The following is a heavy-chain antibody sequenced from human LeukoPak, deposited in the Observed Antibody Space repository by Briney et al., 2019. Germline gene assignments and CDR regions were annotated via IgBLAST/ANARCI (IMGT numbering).Heavy chain of an antibody. CDR3: AELGITMIGGV. CDR2: ISSSGSTI. CDR1: RFTIRCFE. Sequence: GGSLTLSCSASRFTIRCFEMMWQRPAPGQGRVGVTYISSSGSTIYYADSVKGRFTISRDNAKNSLYLQMNSLTAEDTAVYYCAELGITMIGGVWGKGTTVTISS. V-gene: IGHV3-48*03. D-gene: IGHD3-10*02. J-gene: IGHJ6*04.